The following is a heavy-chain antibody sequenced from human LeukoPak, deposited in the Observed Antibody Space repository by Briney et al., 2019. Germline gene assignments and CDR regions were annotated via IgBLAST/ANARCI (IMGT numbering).Heavy chain of an antibody. CDR1: GFTFSSYA. V-gene: IGHV3-23*01. CDR3: AKGDYYGAGSYYSVYYFDY. J-gene: IGHJ4*02. Sequence: QAGGSLRLSCAASGFTFSSYAMSWVRQAPGKGLEWVSAISGSGGSTYYADSVKGRFTISRDNSKNTLYLQMNSLRAEDTAVYYCAKGDYYGAGSYYSVYYFDYWGQRTLVTVSS. CDR2: ISGSGGST. D-gene: IGHD3-10*01.